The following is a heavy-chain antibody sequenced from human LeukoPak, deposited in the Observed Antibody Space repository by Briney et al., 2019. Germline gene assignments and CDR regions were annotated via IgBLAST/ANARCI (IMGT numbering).Heavy chain of an antibody. D-gene: IGHD5-18*01. CDR2: IYYSGST. CDR1: GGSISSSSYY. CDR3: ARGANYGYPYYYYYMDV. V-gene: IGHV4-39*07. Sequence: TASETLSLTCTVSGGSISSSSYYWGWICQPPGKGLEWIGSIYYSGSTYYNPSLKSRVTISVDTSKNQFSLKLSSVTAADTAVYYCARGANYGYPYYYYYMDVWGKGTTVTVSS. J-gene: IGHJ6*03.